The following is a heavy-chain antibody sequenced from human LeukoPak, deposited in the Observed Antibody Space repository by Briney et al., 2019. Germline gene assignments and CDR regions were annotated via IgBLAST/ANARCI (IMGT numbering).Heavy chain of an antibody. CDR1: GGSISSGTYY. V-gene: IGHV4-61*02. CDR2: TYTSGST. Sequence: SETLSLTCTVSGGSISSGTYYWSWIRRPAGKGLEWIGRTYTSGSTNYNPSLMSRVTISVDTSKNQFSLKLTSVTAADTAVYYCARDRTPETRDAFDIWGQGTVVTVSS. CDR3: ARDRTPETRDAFDI. J-gene: IGHJ3*02. D-gene: IGHD1-14*01.